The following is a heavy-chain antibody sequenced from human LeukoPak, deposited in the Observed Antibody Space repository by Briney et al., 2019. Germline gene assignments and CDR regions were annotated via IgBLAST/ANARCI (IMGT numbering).Heavy chain of an antibody. CDR2: FSAAGT. CDR1: GFTFRNYA. CDR3: AKDRVRDNGWDIDY. V-gene: IGHV3-23*01. D-gene: IGHD6-19*01. Sequence: PGGSLRLSCVGSGFTFRNYAMNWVRQAPGKGLEWVSGFSAAGTYYADSAKGRFTTSRDDSKNTIYLQMNSLTAEDTGVYYCAKDRVRDNGWDIDYWGQGTLVTVSS. J-gene: IGHJ4*02.